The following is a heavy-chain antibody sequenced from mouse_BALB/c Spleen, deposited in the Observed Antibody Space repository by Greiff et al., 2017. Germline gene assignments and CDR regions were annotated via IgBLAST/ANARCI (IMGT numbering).Heavy chain of an antibody. J-gene: IGHJ4*01. CDR2: ISYSGST. Sequence: VQLQQSGPGLVKPSQSLSLTCTVTGYSFTSDYVWYWIRQFPGNKLEWMGYISYSGSTSYNPPLKSRISITRDTSKNQFFLQLNSVTTEDTATYYCARWGAYYGNNYAMDYWGQGTSVTVSS. CDR1: GYSFTSDYV. D-gene: IGHD2-10*01. V-gene: IGHV3-2*02. CDR3: ARWGAYYGNNYAMDY.